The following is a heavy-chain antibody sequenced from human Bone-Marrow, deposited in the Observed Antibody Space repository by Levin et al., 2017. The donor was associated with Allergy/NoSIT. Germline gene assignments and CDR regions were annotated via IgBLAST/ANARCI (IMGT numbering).Heavy chain of an antibody. Sequence: GESLKICCSASGFTFSSFPMHWVRQAPGKALECVSGIGSINGGTTYYAGSVRGRFTISRDDSQNTVYLQMGSLRPEDTAMYYCVKGANFDFWSGYYRDWGQGTLVTVSS. CDR2: IGSINGGTT. CDR3: VKGANFDFWSGYYRD. J-gene: IGHJ4*02. CDR1: GFTFSSFP. V-gene: IGHV3-64D*06. D-gene: IGHD3-3*01.